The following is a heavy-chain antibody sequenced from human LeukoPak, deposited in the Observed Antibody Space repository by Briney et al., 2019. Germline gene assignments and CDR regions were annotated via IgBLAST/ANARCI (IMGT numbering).Heavy chain of an antibody. CDR1: GFSLSTSGVG. Sequence: SGPTLVNPTQTLTLTCTFSGFSLSTSGVGVGWIRQPPGKALEWLGLIYWHGGQRYTPSLRTRLTIARDTSNNQVVLTLTNVDPLDTATYYCVHQHNLPAADAWGQGILVTVSS. D-gene: IGHD6-25*01. J-gene: IGHJ4*02. CDR2: IYWHGGQ. CDR3: VHQHNLPAADA. V-gene: IGHV2-5*01.